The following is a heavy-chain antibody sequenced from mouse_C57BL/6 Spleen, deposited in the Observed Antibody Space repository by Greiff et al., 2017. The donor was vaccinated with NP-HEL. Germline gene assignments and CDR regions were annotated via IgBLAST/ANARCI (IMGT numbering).Heavy chain of an antibody. D-gene: IGHD1-1*01. J-gene: IGHJ2*01. V-gene: IGHV1-15*01. CDR2: IDPETGGT. Sequence: QVQLQQSGAELVRPGASVTLSCKASGYTFTDYEMHWVKQTPVHGLEWIGAIDPETGGTAYNQKFKGKAILTADKSSSTAYMELRSLTSEDSAVYYGTRVTTVVDKGYCFDYWGQGTTLTVSS. CDR3: TRVTTVVDKGYCFDY. CDR1: GYTFTDYE.